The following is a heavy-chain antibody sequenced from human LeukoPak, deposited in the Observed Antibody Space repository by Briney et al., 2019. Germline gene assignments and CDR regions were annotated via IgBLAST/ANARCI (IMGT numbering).Heavy chain of an antibody. CDR1: GFTFDDFG. CDR2: IIWNGAST. CDR3: ARGWAADSYYYYMDV. J-gene: IGHJ6*03. D-gene: IGHD1-26*01. V-gene: IGHV3-20*04. Sequence: GGSLRLSCAASGFTFDDFGMSGVRQAPGRGLEGGSGIIWNGASTGYADSVKGRFTISRDKVKNSMYLQLNSLRVEDTALYSCARGWAADSYYYYMDVWGKGPTVTVSS.